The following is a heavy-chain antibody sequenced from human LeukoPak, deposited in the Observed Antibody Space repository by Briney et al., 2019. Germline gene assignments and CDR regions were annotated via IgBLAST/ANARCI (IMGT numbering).Heavy chain of an antibody. Sequence: PSETLSLTCTVSVASISSYYWSWIRQPPGKGLEWIGYIYYSGSTNYNPSLKSRVTISVDTSKNQFSLKLSSVTAADTAVYYCARHQRGNSDAFDIWGQGTMVTVSS. CDR3: ARHQRGNSDAFDI. J-gene: IGHJ3*02. CDR1: VASISSYY. CDR2: IYYSGST. D-gene: IGHD4-23*01. V-gene: IGHV4-59*01.